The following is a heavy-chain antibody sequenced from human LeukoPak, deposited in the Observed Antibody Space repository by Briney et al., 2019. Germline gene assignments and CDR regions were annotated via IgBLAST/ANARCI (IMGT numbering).Heavy chain of an antibody. D-gene: IGHD2-2*01. CDR2: MNYDGSTT. Sequence: PGGSLRLSCTASGFTFSSPWMHWVRQAPGKGPIWVSRMNYDGSTTTYADSVKGRFTISRDNAKNSLYLQMNSLRAEDTAVYYCARDAEYQLLSDLNLYYYYYYMDVWGKGTTVTISS. CDR1: GFTFSSPW. J-gene: IGHJ6*03. V-gene: IGHV3-74*03. CDR3: ARDAEYQLLSDLNLYYYYYYMDV.